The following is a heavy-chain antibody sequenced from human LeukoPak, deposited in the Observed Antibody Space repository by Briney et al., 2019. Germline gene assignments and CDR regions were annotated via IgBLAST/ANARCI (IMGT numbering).Heavy chain of an antibody. V-gene: IGHV3-48*01. CDR2: ITSSSSTI. J-gene: IGHJ4*02. CDR3: ARNFDS. Sequence: PGGSLRLSCAASGFTFTSYTMNWVRQAPGKGLEWVSYITSSSSTIYYADSVKGRFTMSSDNAENSLYLQMTSLTAETTALYYCARNFDSWGQGTLVTVSS. CDR1: GFTFTSYT. D-gene: IGHD2/OR15-2a*01.